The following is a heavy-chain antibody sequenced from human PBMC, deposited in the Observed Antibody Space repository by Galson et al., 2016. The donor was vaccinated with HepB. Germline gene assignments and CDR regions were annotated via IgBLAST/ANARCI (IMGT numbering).Heavy chain of an antibody. J-gene: IGHJ6*02. Sequence: SVKVSCKASGYTFITYDINWVRQATGQGLEWMGWVNTNSGNTGYAQKFQGRVTMSRNSSINTAYMELTSLRSEDTAVYYCARGAGIAVADYFYYYAFDVWGQGTTVTVSS. CDR2: VNTNSGNT. CDR3: ARGAGIAVADYFYYYAFDV. V-gene: IGHV1-8*01. D-gene: IGHD6-19*01. CDR1: GYTFITYD.